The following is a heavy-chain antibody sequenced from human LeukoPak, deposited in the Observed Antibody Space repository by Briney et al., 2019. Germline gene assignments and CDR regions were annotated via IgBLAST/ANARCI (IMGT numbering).Heavy chain of an antibody. V-gene: IGHV3-30*02. CDR3: AKDTASSWWYFDL. D-gene: IGHD5-18*01. Sequence: PGGSLRLSCAASGFTFSSYGMHWVRQAPGKGLEWVAFIRYDGSNKYYADSVKGRFTISRDNSKNTLYLQMNSLRGEDTAVYYCAKDTASSWWYFDLWGRGTLVTVSS. CDR1: GFTFSSYG. CDR2: IRYDGSNK. J-gene: IGHJ2*01.